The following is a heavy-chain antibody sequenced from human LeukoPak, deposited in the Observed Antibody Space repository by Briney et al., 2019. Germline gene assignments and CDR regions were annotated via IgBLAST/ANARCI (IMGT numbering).Heavy chain of an antibody. CDR3: ATDPGGVVVAATLSP. D-gene: IGHD2-15*01. Sequence: ASVKISCKVSGYTFTDYYMHWVQQAPGKGLEWIGLVDPEDGETIYAEKFQGRATLTADTSTDTAYMELSSLRSEDTAVYYCATDPGGVVVAATLSPWGQGTLVTVSS. V-gene: IGHV1-69-2*01. CDR2: VDPEDGET. J-gene: IGHJ5*02. CDR1: GYTFTDYY.